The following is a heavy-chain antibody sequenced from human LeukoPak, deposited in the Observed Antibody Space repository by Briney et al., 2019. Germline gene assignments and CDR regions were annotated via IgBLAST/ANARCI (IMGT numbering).Heavy chain of an antibody. CDR2: IYYSGST. Sequence: PSETLSLTCTVSGGSISSGGYYWSWIRQHPGKGLEWIGYIYYSGSTYYNPSLKSRVTISVDTSKNQFSLKLSSVTAADTAVYYCARGEYGSGSPVVDYWGQGTLVTVSS. J-gene: IGHJ4*02. CDR1: GGSISSGGYY. V-gene: IGHV4-31*03. CDR3: ARGEYGSGSPVVDY. D-gene: IGHD3-10*01.